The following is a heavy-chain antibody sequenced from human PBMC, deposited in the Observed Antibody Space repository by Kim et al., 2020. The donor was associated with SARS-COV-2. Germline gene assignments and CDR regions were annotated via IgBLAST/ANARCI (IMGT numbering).Heavy chain of an antibody. Sequence: SVKVSCKASGGTFSSYAISWVRQAPGQGLEWMGGIIPIFGTANYAQKFQGRVTITADESTSTAYMELSSLRSEDTAVYYCARDPYYSGSYDDVDYWGQGTLVTVSS. J-gene: IGHJ4*02. CDR2: IIPIFGTA. V-gene: IGHV1-69*13. CDR3: ARDPYYSGSYDDVDY. D-gene: IGHD1-26*01. CDR1: GGTFSSYA.